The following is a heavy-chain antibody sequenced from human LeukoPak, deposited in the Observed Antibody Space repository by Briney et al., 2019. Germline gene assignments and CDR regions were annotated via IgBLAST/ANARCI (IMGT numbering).Heavy chain of an antibody. CDR2: IYYSGST. Sequence: PSETLSLTCTVPGGSVSTYYWNWIRKPPGKGLEWIGYIYYSGSTNYNPSLKSRLTISVDTSNNQFSLKLSSVTAADTAVYYCASTSGYCSGGNCYSAFDYWGQGTLVTVSS. CDR3: ASTSGYCSGGNCYSAFDY. CDR1: GGSVSTYY. J-gene: IGHJ4*02. D-gene: IGHD2-15*01. V-gene: IGHV4-59*02.